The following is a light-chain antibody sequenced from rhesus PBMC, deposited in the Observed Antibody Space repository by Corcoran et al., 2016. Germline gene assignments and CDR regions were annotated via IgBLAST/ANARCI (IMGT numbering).Light chain of an antibody. V-gene: IGLV2-13*03. Sequence: QAAPTQSPSVSGSPGQSVTISCTGTSSDIGGYNRVSWYQQHPGKAPKLMIYEVSKRPSGGSDRFSGSNSGNTASLTISWLQAKDESEYYGSPYASSSTYIFGAGTRLTVL. CDR2: EVS. CDR3: SPYASSSTYI. J-gene: IGLJ1*01. CDR1: SSDIGGYNR.